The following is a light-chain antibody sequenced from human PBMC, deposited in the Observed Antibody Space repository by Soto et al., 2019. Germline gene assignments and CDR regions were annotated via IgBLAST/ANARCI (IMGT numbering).Light chain of an antibody. Sequence: QSALTQPASVSGSPGQSITISCSGTRSDIGCYNYVAWYQQFPGKTPKILIYGVSNRPSGVSSRFSGSKSGNTASLTISGLQAEDEADYYCISYTGSSTSYVFGSGTQLTVL. J-gene: IGLJ1*01. V-gene: IGLV2-14*01. CDR3: ISYTGSSTSYV. CDR1: RSDIGCYNY. CDR2: GVS.